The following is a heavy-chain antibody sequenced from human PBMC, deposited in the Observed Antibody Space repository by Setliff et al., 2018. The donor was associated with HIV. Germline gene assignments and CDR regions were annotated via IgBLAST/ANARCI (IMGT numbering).Heavy chain of an antibody. Sequence: SETLSLTCTVSGGSISSSSSYWGWIRQSPGKGLEWIGSIYHSGNTYYNPSLKSRVTTSVDTSKNQFSLKLSSVTAADTAVYFCASQGIALREHDYWGQGTLVTVSS. J-gene: IGHJ4*02. V-gene: IGHV4-39*01. D-gene: IGHD6-13*01. CDR1: GGSISSSSSY. CDR2: IYHSGNT. CDR3: ASQGIALREHDY.